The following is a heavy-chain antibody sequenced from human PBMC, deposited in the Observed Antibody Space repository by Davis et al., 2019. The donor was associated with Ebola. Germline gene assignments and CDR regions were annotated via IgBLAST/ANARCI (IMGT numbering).Heavy chain of an antibody. CDR3: ARDLAPPGEVPGYYMDV. CDR1: GFTFSSYS. Sequence: GESLKISCAASGFTFSSYSMNWVRQAAGKGLEWVSSISSSSSYIYYADSVKGRFTISRDNAKNSLYLQMNSLRAEDTAVYYCARDLAPPGEVPGYYMDVWGKGTTVTVSS. D-gene: IGHD2-2*01. CDR2: ISSSSSYI. V-gene: IGHV3-21*01. J-gene: IGHJ6*03.